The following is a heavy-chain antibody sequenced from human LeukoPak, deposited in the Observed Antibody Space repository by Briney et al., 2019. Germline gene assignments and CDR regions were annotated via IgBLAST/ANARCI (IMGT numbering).Heavy chain of an antibody. CDR3: AKDLFYSNYYFDY. D-gene: IGHD4-11*01. CDR1: GFTVSSNY. V-gene: IGHV3-30*02. J-gene: IGHJ4*02. CDR2: IRYDGDNK. Sequence: GGSLRLSCASSGFTVSSNYMSWVRQAPGKGLEWVAFIRYDGDNKYYADSVKGRFTISRDNSNNTLYLQMNSLRPEDTAVYYCAKDLFYSNYYFDYWGQGTLVTVSS.